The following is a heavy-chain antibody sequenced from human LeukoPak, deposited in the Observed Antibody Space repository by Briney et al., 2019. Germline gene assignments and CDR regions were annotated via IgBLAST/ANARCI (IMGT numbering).Heavy chain of an antibody. J-gene: IGHJ6*03. Sequence: ASVKVSRKASGYTFTSYDINWVRQATGQGLEWMGWMNPNSGNTGYAQKFQGRVTMTRNTSISTAYMELSSLRSEDTAVYYCARGSSSSWYHYYYYMDVWGKGTTVTVSS. V-gene: IGHV1-8*01. CDR3: ARGSSSSWYHYYYYMDV. D-gene: IGHD6-13*01. CDR2: MNPNSGNT. CDR1: GYTFTSYD.